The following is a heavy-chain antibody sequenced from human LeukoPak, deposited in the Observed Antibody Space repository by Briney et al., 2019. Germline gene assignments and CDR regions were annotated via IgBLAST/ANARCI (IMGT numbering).Heavy chain of an antibody. CDR3: AKALSGYYTSFDC. CDR1: GFTFDDYA. V-gene: IGHV3-9*01. J-gene: IGHJ4*02. CDR2: ISWNSGTI. D-gene: IGHD3-3*01. Sequence: GGSLRLSCAASGFTFDDYAMHWVRQAPGKGLEWVSGISWNSGTIGYADSVKGRSTISRDNAKNSLYLQMNSLRAEDTALYYCAKALSGYYTSFDCWGQGTLVTVSS.